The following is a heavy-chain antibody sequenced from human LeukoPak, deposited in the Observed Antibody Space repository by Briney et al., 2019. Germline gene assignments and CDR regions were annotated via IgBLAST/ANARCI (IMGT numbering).Heavy chain of an antibody. CDR3: ARYTITTVTTSGAFDC. D-gene: IGHD4-17*01. CDR1: GFTFNSYK. Sequence: GGSLRLSCAASGFTFNSYKMNWVRQAPGKGLEWLWYISGDSSTIYHADSVKGRFTISRDNAKNLLFLQMNSLRDEDTAVYYCARYTITTVTTSGAFDCWGQGTLVTVSS. CDR2: ISGDSSTI. V-gene: IGHV3-48*02. J-gene: IGHJ4*02.